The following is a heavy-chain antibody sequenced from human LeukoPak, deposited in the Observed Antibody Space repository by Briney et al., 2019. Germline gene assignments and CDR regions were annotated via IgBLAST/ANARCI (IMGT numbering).Heavy chain of an antibody. CDR3: ARAQRFGELLPYNAFDI. Sequence: GASVKVSCKASGYTFTSYGISWVRQAPGQGLEWMGWISAYNGNTNYAQKLQGRVTMTTDTSTSTAYMELRSLRSDDTAVYYCARAQRFGELLPYNAFDIWGQGTMVTVSS. CDR1: GYTFTSYG. J-gene: IGHJ3*02. CDR2: ISAYNGNT. D-gene: IGHD3-10*01. V-gene: IGHV1-18*01.